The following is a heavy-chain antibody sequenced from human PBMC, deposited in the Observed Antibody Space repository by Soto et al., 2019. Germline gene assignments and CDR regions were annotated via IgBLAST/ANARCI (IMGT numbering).Heavy chain of an antibody. D-gene: IGHD3-22*01. CDR2: ISGSGHSS. CDR3: VKRDHYYDSSGYYSDVFEI. Sequence: PGGSLRLSCEASGFTFRSYAMVWVRQAPGKGLEWVSTISGSGHSSHDADSVKGRFTISRDNSKNTLYLQMDSLRAEDTAVYYCVKRDHYYDSSGYYSDVFEIWGQGTLVTVSS. V-gene: IGHV3-23*01. J-gene: IGHJ3*02. CDR1: GFTFRSYA.